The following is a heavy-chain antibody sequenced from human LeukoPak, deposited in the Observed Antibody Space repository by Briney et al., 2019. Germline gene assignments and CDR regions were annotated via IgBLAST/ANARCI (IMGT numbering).Heavy chain of an antibody. D-gene: IGHD3-10*01. J-gene: IGHJ5*02. CDR1: GGSINNYY. CDR2: MYYSGST. Sequence: SETLSLTCTVSGGSINNYYWNWIRQPAGKGLEWIGYMYYSGSTKYNPSLKSRVTISGDTSKNQFSLKLISVTAADAAVYYCAGHDYYGSGSYRWGQGTLVTVSS. CDR3: AGHDYYGSGSYR. V-gene: IGHV4-59*08.